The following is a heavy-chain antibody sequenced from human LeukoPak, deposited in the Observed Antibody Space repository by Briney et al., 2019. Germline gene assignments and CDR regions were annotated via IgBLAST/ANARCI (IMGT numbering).Heavy chain of an antibody. CDR2: ISYDGSDK. J-gene: IGHJ4*02. Sequence: GGSLRLSCAASGFTFTTYAMHWVRQAPGKGPEWVARISYDGSDKYYADSVRGRFTISRDNSRNTLYLQMDSLRSEDTAVYYCARDFFPIVDSTWYEIGYWGQGTLVTVSS. D-gene: IGHD2-21*01. CDR1: GFTFTTYA. V-gene: IGHV3-30*01. CDR3: ARDFFPIVDSTWYEIGY.